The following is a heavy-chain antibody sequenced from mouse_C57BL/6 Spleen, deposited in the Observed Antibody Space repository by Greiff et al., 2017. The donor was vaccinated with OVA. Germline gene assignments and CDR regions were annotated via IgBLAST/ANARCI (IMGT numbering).Heavy chain of an antibody. V-gene: IGHV1-42*01. CDR2: INPSTGGT. J-gene: IGHJ3*01. CDR3: ARFDSNYGLAY. Sequence: VQLQQSGPELVKPGASVKISCKASGYSFTGYYMNWVKQSPEKSLEWIGEINPSTGGTTYNQKFKAKATLTVDKSSSTAYMQLKSLTSEDSAVYYCARFDSNYGLAYWGQGTLVTVSA. CDR1: GYSFTGYY. D-gene: IGHD2-5*01.